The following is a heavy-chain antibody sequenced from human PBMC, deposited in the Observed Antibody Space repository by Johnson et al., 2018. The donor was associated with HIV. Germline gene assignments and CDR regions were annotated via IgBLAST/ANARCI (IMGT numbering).Heavy chain of an antibody. CDR2: ISGSGGST. J-gene: IGHJ3*02. CDR1: GFTFSSYA. V-gene: IGHV3-23*04. D-gene: IGHD1-26*01. Sequence: VQLVESGGGLVQPGGSLRLSCAASGFTFSSYAMSWVRQAPGKGLEWVSAISGSGGSTYYAASVKGRFTITSDNSKNTLYLQMNSLRAEDTAVYYCAKDRIVGDIGDAFDIWGQGTMVTVSS. CDR3: AKDRIVGDIGDAFDI.